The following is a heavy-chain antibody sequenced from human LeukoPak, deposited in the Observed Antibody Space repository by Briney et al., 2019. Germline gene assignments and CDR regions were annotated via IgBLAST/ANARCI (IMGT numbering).Heavy chain of an antibody. CDR2: ISYDGSDK. V-gene: IGHV3-30*18. CDR3: AKDLSVVGAHDSFDV. Sequence: GGSLRLSCAASGFTFSTYDMHWVRQAPGKGLEWVAFISYDGSDKYYADSVKGRFTISRDNSKNTLYLQMNSLRAEDTAVYYCAKDLSVVGAHDSFDVWGQGTMVTVSS. CDR1: GFTFSTYD. D-gene: IGHD1-26*01. J-gene: IGHJ3*01.